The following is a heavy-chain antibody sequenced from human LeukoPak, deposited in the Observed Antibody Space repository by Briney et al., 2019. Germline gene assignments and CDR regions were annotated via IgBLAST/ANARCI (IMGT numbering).Heavy chain of an antibody. CDR3: ARDSGN. CDR2: IYSGGST. J-gene: IGHJ4*02. Sequence: GGSLRLSCAASGFTFSSYGIHWVRQAPGKGLEWVSVIYSGGSTYYADSVKGRFTISRDNSKNTLYLQMNSLRAEDTAVYYCARDSGNWGQGTLVTVSS. CDR1: GFTFSSYG. V-gene: IGHV3-53*01.